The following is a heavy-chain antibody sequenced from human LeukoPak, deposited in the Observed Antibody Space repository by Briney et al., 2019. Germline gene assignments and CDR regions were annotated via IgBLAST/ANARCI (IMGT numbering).Heavy chain of an antibody. Sequence: GGSLRLSCAASGFTFSSYGMHWVRQAPGKGLEWVSYISSSSRTIYYADSVKGRFTISRDNAKNLLYLQMNSLRAEGTAVYYCARASYYDILTGYDYWGQGTLVTVSS. D-gene: IGHD3-9*01. J-gene: IGHJ4*02. CDR2: ISSSSRTI. V-gene: IGHV3-48*01. CDR3: ARASYYDILTGYDY. CDR1: GFTFSSYG.